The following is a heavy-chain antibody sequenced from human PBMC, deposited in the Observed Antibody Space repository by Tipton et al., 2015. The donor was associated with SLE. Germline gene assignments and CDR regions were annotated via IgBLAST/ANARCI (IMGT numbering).Heavy chain of an antibody. V-gene: IGHV4-39*07. D-gene: IGHD6-6*01. CDR2: IYYSGST. CDR3: AREGRGSSGVDY. CDR1: GGSISSSSYD. Sequence: TLSLTCTVSGGSISSSSYDWGWIRQPPGKGLEWIGSIYYSGSTKYNPSLKSRVTISVDTSKNQFSLKLSSVTAADTAVYYCAREGRGSSGVDYWGQGTLVTVSS. J-gene: IGHJ4*02.